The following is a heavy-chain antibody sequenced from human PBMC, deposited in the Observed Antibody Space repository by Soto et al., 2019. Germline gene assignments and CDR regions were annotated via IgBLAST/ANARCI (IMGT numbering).Heavy chain of an antibody. CDR1: GFAFRGYG. Sequence: GGSLRLSCAASGFAFRGYGMRWVRQATGKGLEWVAVISYDGSNKYYADSVKGRFTISRDNSKNTLYLQMNSLRAEDTAVYYCARAEYYYDSSGYPFDYWGQGTVVTVPQ. V-gene: IGHV3-30*03. CDR3: ARAEYYYDSSGYPFDY. J-gene: IGHJ4*02. CDR2: ISYDGSNK. D-gene: IGHD3-22*01.